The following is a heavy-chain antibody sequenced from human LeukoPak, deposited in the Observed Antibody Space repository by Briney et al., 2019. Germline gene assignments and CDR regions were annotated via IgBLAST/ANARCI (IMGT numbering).Heavy chain of an antibody. CDR3: ARETSYRFDP. J-gene: IGHJ5*02. V-gene: IGHV3-74*01. D-gene: IGHD3-16*01. CDR1: GFTFSSYW. Sequence: GGSLRLSCAASGFTFSSYWMKWVRQAPGKGLVWVSSIKSDGSGTTYADSVKGRFTIPRDNAKNTLYLQMNSLGDEDTAVYYCARETSYRFDPWGQGTLVIVSS. CDR2: IKSDGSGT.